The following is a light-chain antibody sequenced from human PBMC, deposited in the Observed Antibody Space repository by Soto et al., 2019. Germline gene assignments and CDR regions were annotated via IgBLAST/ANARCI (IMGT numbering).Light chain of an antibody. CDR2: GAS. V-gene: IGKV3-20*01. J-gene: IGKJ1*01. CDR3: QQYGDSPGT. CDR1: QSISSSY. Sequence: DIVLTQSPGTLSLAPVERAPLYCRASQSISSSYLAWYQQKPGQAPRLLFHGASSRATGIPDRFSGSGSGTDFTLTISRLEPEDLALDYCQQYGDSPGTGGQGNKGAIK.